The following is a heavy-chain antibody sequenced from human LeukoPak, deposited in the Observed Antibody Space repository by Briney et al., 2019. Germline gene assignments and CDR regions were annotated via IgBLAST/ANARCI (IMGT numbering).Heavy chain of an antibody. Sequence: SETLSLTCAVSGGSISSSNWWSWVRQPPGKGLEWIGEIYHSGSTNYNPSLKSRVTISVDKSKNQFSLKLSSVTAADTAVYYCARVPLYYYDSSGASFDYWGQGTLVTVSS. CDR3: ARVPLYYYDSSGASFDY. CDR1: GGSISSSNW. J-gene: IGHJ4*02. V-gene: IGHV4-4*02. D-gene: IGHD3-22*01. CDR2: IYHSGST.